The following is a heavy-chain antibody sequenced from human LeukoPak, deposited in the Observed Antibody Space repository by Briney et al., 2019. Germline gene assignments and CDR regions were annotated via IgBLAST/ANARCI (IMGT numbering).Heavy chain of an antibody. V-gene: IGHV3-66*01. D-gene: IGHD2-21*01. CDR3: ARASPHISPDY. CDR2: IYSGGST. J-gene: IGHJ4*02. Sequence: GGSLRLSCAASGFTVSSNYMSWIRQAPGKGLEWVSVIYSGGSTYYADSVKGRFTISRDNSKNTLYLQMNSLRAEDTAVYYCARASPHISPDYWGQGTLVTVSS. CDR1: GFTVSSNY.